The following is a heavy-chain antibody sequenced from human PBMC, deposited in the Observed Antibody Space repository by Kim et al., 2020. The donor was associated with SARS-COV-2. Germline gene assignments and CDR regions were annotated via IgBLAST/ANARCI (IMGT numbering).Heavy chain of an antibody. D-gene: IGHD2-15*01. J-gene: IGHJ4*02. Sequence: SVKVSCKASGGTFSSYAISWVRQAPGQGLEWMGGIIPIFGTANYAQKFQGRVTITADESTSTAYMELSSLRSEDTAVYYCARDRPAHSGGSYGSFDYWGQGTLVTVSS. V-gene: IGHV1-69*13. CDR2: IIPIFGTA. CDR3: ARDRPAHSGGSYGSFDY. CDR1: GGTFSSYA.